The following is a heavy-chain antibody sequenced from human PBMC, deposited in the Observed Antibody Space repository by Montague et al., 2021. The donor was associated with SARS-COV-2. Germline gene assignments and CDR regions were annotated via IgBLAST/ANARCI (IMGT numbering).Heavy chain of an antibody. CDR2: ISSSSSYI. Sequence: SLRLSCAASGFTFNSYSMNWVRQAPGKGLEWVSSISSSSSYIYYADSVKGRFTISRDNAKNSLYLQMNSLRAEDTAVYYCARTLTTVTSDYFDYWGQGTLVTVSS. V-gene: IGHV3-21*01. CDR1: GFTFNSYS. CDR3: ARTLTTVTSDYFDY. J-gene: IGHJ4*02. D-gene: IGHD4-17*01.